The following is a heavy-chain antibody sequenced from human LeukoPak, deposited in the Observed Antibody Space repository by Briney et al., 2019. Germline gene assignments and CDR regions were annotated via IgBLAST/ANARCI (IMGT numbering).Heavy chain of an antibody. Sequence: PSETLSLTCTVSGGSISSYYWSWIRQPPGKGLEWIGYIYYSGSTNYNPSLKSRVTISVDTSKNQFSLKLSSVTAADTAVYYCARRGTSGFDYWGQGTLVTVSS. CDR1: GGSISSYY. V-gene: IGHV4-59*01. CDR2: IYYSGST. D-gene: IGHD1-1*01. CDR3: ARRGTSGFDY. J-gene: IGHJ4*02.